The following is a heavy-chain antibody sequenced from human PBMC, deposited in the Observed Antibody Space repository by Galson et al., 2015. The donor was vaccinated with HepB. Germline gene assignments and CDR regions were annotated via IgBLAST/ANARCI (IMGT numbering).Heavy chain of an antibody. CDR3: GRTGATGRGLDH. V-gene: IGHV3-7*03. Sequence: SLRLSCAASGFTLRSHWVSWVRQAPGKGLECVAHINPDGSEKRYVDAVKGRFSVSKDNAMNSVHLQMSSLRVEDTAVYFCGRTGATGRGLDHWAQGSLVIVSS. D-gene: IGHD6-25*01. CDR1: GFTLRSHW. CDR2: INPDGSEK. J-gene: IGHJ4*02.